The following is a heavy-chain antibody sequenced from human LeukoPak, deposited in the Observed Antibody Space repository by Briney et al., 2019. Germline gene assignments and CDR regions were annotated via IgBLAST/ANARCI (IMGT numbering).Heavy chain of an antibody. CDR3: ARVDYVDTAMVTNY. V-gene: IGHV4-30-4*08. D-gene: IGHD5-18*01. J-gene: IGHJ4*02. Sequence: SETLSLTCTVSGGSISSGDYYWSWIRLPPGKGLEWIGYIYYSGSTYYNPSLKSRVTISVDTSKNQFSLKLSSVTAADTAVYYCARVDYVDTAMVTNYWGQGTLVTVSS. CDR1: GGSISSGDYY. CDR2: IYYSGST.